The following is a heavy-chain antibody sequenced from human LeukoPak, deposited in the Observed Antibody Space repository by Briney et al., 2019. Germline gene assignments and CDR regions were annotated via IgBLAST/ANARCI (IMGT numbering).Heavy chain of an antibody. CDR1: GYTFTGYF. CDR2: INPNTGGT. V-gene: IGHV1-2*02. J-gene: IGHJ4*02. Sequence: ASVKVSCKASGYTFTGYFMHWVRQAPGQGLEWMGWINPNTGGTNYAQKFQGRVTMTRDTSTSTAYMELRSLRSDDTAVYYCARDGSSCLDYWGQGTLVTVSS. D-gene: IGHD6-13*01. CDR3: ARDGSSCLDY.